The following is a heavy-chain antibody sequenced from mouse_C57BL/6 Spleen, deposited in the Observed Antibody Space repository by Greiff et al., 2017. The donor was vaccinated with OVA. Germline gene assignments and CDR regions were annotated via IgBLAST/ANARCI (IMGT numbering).Heavy chain of an antibody. CDR3: ARGEGYAMDY. CDR2: ISYDGSN. J-gene: IGHJ4*01. Sequence: EVKLQESGPGLVKPSQSLSLTCSVTGYSITSGYYWNWIRQFPGNKLEWMGYISYDGSNNYNPSLKNRISITRDTSKNQFFLKLNSVTTEDTATYYCARGEGYAMDYWGQGTSVTVSS. CDR1: GYSITSGYY. V-gene: IGHV3-6*01.